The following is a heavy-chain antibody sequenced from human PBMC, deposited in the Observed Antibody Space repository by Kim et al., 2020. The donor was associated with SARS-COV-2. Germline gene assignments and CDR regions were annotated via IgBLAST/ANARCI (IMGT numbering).Heavy chain of an antibody. V-gene: IGHV3-33*01. CDR3: AREEFGAYGMDV. D-gene: IGHD3-10*01. J-gene: IGHJ6*02. Sequence: YYADSVKGRFTICRDNSKNTLYLQMNSLRAEDTAVYYCAREEFGAYGMDVWGQGTTVTVSS.